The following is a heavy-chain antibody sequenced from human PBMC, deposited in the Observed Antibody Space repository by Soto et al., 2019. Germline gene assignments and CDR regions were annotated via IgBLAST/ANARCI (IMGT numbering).Heavy chain of an antibody. CDR2: ISAYTGNT. V-gene: IGHV1-18*01. Sequence: QVQLVQSGAEVKKPGASVKVSCKASDYTFTSYGINWVRQAPGQGLEWMGWISAYTGNTNYAQNLQGRVTMTTDTSTGTAYMELRSLTSDDTAVYYCARGDCRSPSCYAGDWFAPWGQGTLVTVSS. CDR1: DYTFTSYG. D-gene: IGHD2-2*01. CDR3: ARGDCRSPSCYAGDWFAP. J-gene: IGHJ5*02.